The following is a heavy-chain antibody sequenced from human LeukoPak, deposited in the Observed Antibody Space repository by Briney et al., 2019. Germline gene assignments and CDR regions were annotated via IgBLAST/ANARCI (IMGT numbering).Heavy chain of an antibody. V-gene: IGHV3-11*04. CDR1: GFTFSDYY. Sequence: GGSLRLSCAASGFTFSDYYMSWIRQAPGKGLEWVSHISSSGSTIYYADSVKGRFTISRDNAKNSLYLQMNSLRAEDTAVYYCARDGEYYDIFYAWFDPWGQGTLVTVSS. J-gene: IGHJ5*02. CDR3: ARDGEYYDIFYAWFDP. D-gene: IGHD3-9*01. CDR2: ISSSGSTI.